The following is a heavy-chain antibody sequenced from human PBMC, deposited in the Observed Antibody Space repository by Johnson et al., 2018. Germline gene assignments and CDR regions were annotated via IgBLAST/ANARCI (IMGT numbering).Heavy chain of an antibody. V-gene: IGHV3-33*01. J-gene: IGHJ3*01. CDR3: ARDWVVVAATDAFDV. D-gene: IGHD2-15*01. CDR1: GFTFSSYG. CDR2: IWYDGSNK. Sequence: QVQLVQSGGGVVQPGRSLRLSCAASGFTFSSYGMHWVRQAPGKGLEWVAVIWYDGSNKYYADSVKGRFTISRYNSKNPLYLQMNSLRAEDTAVYYCARDWVVVAATDAFDVWGKGTMVTVSS.